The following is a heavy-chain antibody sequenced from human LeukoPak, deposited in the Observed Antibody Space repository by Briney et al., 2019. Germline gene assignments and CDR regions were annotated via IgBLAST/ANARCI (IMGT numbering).Heavy chain of an antibody. J-gene: IGHJ3*01. CDR3: ARPPFDSSWYPRAFDV. V-gene: IGHV3-66*04. D-gene: IGHD6-13*01. CDR1: GFTVSSNY. CDR2: IYSGGST. Sequence: GGSLRLSCAASGFTVSSNYMSWVRQAPGQGLERVSLIYSGGSTYYADSVKGRFTISRDNSENTLYLQMNNLRAEDTAVYYCARPPFDSSWYPRAFDVWGQGTMVTVST.